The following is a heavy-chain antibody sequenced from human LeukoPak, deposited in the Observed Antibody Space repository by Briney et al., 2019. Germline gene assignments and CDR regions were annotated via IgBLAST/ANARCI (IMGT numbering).Heavy chain of an antibody. D-gene: IGHD3-10*01. V-gene: IGHV4-59*08. Sequence: PSETLSLTCTVSGGSISSYYWSWIRQPPGKGLEWIGYIYYSGSTNYNPFLKSRVTISVDTSKNQFSLKLSSVTAADTAVYYCARLTPTYYYGSGSYHKGGAIDYWGQGTLVTVSS. CDR2: IYYSGST. J-gene: IGHJ4*02. CDR1: GGSISSYY. CDR3: ARLTPTYYYGSGSYHKGGAIDY.